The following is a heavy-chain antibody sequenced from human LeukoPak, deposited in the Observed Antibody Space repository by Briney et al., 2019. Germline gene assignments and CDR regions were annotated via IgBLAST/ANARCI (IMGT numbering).Heavy chain of an antibody. V-gene: IGHV3-7*01. CDR1: GFTFSSYA. CDR3: ARDQVDDFWSGYLRTANWFDP. J-gene: IGHJ5*02. Sequence: GGSLRLSCAASGFTFSSYAMHWVRQAPGKGLEWVANIRQDGSEKYYVDSVKGRFTISRDNAKNSLYLQMNSLRAEDTAVYYCARDQVDDFWSGYLRTANWFDPWGQGTLVTVSS. CDR2: IRQDGSEK. D-gene: IGHD3-3*01.